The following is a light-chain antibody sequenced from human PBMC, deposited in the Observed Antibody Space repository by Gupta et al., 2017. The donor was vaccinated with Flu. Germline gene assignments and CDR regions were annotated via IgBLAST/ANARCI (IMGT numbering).Light chain of an antibody. Sequence: QFVLTQPPSVSGAPGPTVTISCTGSDSNIGAGVDVHWYQQRPGTAPKLLIYANANRPSGVPDRFSGARSGTSASLAITGLQADDEADYYCQSYDTSLRGHVLGTGTKVAVL. J-gene: IGLJ1*01. V-gene: IGLV1-40*01. CDR3: QSYDTSLRGHV. CDR2: ANA. CDR1: DSNIGAGVD.